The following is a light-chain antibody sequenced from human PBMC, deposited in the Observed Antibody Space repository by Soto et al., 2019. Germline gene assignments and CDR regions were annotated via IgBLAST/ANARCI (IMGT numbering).Light chain of an antibody. CDR1: SYNVGKNL. V-gene: IGLV1-47*01. CDR2: KNN. J-gene: IGLJ3*02. Sequence: QSLLTQPPSASGTPGQRVTISCSGGSYNVGKNLVYWYQQRPGTAPKLIIFKNNQRPSGVPDRFSGSNSGSSASLAISGLRSEDEADYFCAAWDDSLSAWVFGGGTKLTVL. CDR3: AAWDDSLSAWV.